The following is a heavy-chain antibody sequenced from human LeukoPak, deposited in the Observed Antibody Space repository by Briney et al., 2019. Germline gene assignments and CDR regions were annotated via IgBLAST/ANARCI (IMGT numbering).Heavy chain of an antibody. J-gene: IGHJ4*02. V-gene: IGHV3-48*04. CDR3: ARRFRRNYFDY. Sequence: GGSLRLSCAASGFTLSSYSMNWARQAPGKGLEWVSYISSSGSTIYYADSVKGRFTISRDNAKNSLYLQMNSLRAEDTAVYYCARRFRRNYFDYWGQGTLVTVSS. D-gene: IGHD3-10*01. CDR1: GFTLSSYS. CDR2: ISSSGSTI.